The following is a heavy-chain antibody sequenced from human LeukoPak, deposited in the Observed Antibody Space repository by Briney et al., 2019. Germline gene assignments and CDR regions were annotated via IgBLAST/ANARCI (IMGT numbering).Heavy chain of an antibody. D-gene: IGHD2-15*01. Sequence: PSETLSLTCTVSGDSVNSGTYYWSWIRQPPGKGLEWIGYIYYSGSTDYNPSLKSRATISLDASKNQFSLKLTSVTAGDRAVYYCARKTRGFCRGRRWSSGGGGINWFDAWGRGTLVIVSS. CDR2: IYYSGST. CDR1: GDSVNSGTYY. V-gene: IGHV4-61*01. J-gene: IGHJ5*02. CDR3: ARKTRGFCRGRRWSSGGGGINWFDA.